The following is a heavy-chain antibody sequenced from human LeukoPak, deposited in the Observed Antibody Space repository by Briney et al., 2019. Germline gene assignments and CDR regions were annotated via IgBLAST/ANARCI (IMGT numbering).Heavy chain of an antibody. CDR3: ARDDWAAAGSPVDY. Sequence: GKSLRLSCVSSGFIFTSHGMHWVRQAPGKGLEWVAVISYDGSNKYYADSVKGRFTISRDNSKNTLYLQMNSLRAEDTAVYYCARDDWAAAGSPVDYWGQGTLVTVSS. CDR2: ISYDGSNK. V-gene: IGHV3-30*19. D-gene: IGHD6-13*01. J-gene: IGHJ4*02. CDR1: GFIFTSHG.